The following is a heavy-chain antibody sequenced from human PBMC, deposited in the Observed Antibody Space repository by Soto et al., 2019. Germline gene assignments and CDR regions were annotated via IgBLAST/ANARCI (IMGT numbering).Heavy chain of an antibody. CDR2: ISWNSGSI. D-gene: IGHD3-9*01. J-gene: IGHJ4*02. CDR1: GFTFDDYA. V-gene: IGHV3-9*01. Sequence: EVQLVESGGGLVQPGRSLRLSCAVSGFTFDDYAMHWVRQAPGKGLEWVSVISWNSGSIGYADSVKGRFTISRDNAKNSLYLQMNSLRAEDTALYYCAKEYYDILTGYYFFDYWGQGTLVTVSS. CDR3: AKEYYDILTGYYFFDY.